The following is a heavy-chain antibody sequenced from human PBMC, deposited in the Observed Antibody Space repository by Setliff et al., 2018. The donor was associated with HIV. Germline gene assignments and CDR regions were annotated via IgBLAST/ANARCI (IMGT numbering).Heavy chain of an antibody. Sequence: KPSETLSLTCVVSDDSFSNYDWTWIRQSPGKALEWIGYISSSGTTNNNPSLRSRVTISMETSNTRFSLWLRSATAADTATYFCARLGRAIDDGGSSLRLDFWGQGMLVTVSS. V-gene: IGHV4-4*09. CDR2: ISSSGTT. CDR3: ARLGRAIDDGGSSLRLDF. J-gene: IGHJ4*02. D-gene: IGHD2-21*01. CDR1: DDSFSNYD.